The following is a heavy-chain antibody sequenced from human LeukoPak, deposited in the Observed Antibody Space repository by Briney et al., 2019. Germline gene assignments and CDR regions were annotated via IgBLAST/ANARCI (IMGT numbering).Heavy chain of an antibody. J-gene: IGHJ6*02. CDR3: AGGRGYRYCSSTSCHQRPYYCYYYGMDV. CDR1: GGSFSGYY. D-gene: IGHD2-2*01. CDR2: INHSGST. Sequence: SETLSLTCAVYGGSFSGYYWSWIRQPPGKGLEWIGEINHSGSTNYNPSLKSRVTISVDTSKNQFSLKLSSVTAADTAVYYCAGGRGYRYCSSTSCHQRPYYCYYYGMDVWGQGTTVTVSS. V-gene: IGHV4-34*01.